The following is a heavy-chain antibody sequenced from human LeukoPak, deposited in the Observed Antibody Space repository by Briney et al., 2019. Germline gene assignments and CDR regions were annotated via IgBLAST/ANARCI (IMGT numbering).Heavy chain of an antibody. CDR3: ARAVATKKALVSYGMDV. CDR2: IIPILGIA. Sequence: SVKVSCKASGGTFTSYAISWVRQAPGQGLEWMGRIIPILGIANYAQKFQGRVTITADKSTSTAYMELSSLRSDDTAVYYCARAVATKKALVSYGMDVWGQGTTVTVSS. D-gene: IGHD5-12*01. J-gene: IGHJ6*02. CDR1: GGTFTSYA. V-gene: IGHV1-69*04.